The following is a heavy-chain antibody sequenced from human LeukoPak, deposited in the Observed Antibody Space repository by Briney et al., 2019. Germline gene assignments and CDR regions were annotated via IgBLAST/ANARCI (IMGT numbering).Heavy chain of an antibody. CDR3: ARDWRGSYFPDF. CDR1: GYTLTDYY. CDR2: INPNSGDT. Sequence: ASVKVSFKASGYTLTDYYMHWVRQAPGQGLEWMGWINPNSGDTNYAQKSQGRVTMTRDTSISTAYMDLSGLTSDDTAIYYCARDWRGSYFPDFWGQGTLVTVSS. D-gene: IGHD1-26*01. J-gene: IGHJ4*02. V-gene: IGHV1-2*02.